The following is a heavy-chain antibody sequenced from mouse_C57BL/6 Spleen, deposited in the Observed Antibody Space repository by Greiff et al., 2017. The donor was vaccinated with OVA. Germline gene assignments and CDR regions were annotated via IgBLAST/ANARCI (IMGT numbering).Heavy chain of an antibody. V-gene: IGHV1-9*01. CDR3: ARRSITAVVDWYFDV. D-gene: IGHD1-1*01. CDR1: GYTFTGYW. J-gene: IGHJ1*03. Sequence: VMLVESGAELMKPGASVKLSCKATGYTFTGYWIEWVKQRPGQGLEWIGEILPGSGSTNYHEKFKGKATFTADKASNTAYMQLSSLTTEDSDIYDSARRSITAVVDWYFDVWGTGTTVTVSS. CDR2: ILPGSGST.